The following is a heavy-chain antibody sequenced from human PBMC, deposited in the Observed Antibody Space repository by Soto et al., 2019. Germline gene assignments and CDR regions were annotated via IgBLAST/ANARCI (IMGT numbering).Heavy chain of an antibody. CDR1: GYTFTSYG. J-gene: IGHJ5*02. CDR3: ARDRCSTSCQGGWFDP. Sequence: GASVKVSCKASGYTFTSYGISWVRQAPGQGLEWMGWISVYSGNANYAQKFQGRVTMTTDTSTTTAYMELRNLRSDDTAVYYCARDRCSTSCQGGWFDPWGQGTLVTVSS. D-gene: IGHD2-2*01. V-gene: IGHV1-18*01. CDR2: ISVYSGNA.